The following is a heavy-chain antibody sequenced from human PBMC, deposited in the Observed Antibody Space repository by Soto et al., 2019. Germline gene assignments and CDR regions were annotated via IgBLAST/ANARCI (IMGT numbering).Heavy chain of an antibody. CDR2: MNPNSGNT. CDR1: GYTFTSYD. Sequence: ASVKVSCKASGYTFTSYDINWVRQATGQGLEWMGWMNPNSGNTGYAQKFQGRVTMTRNTSISTAYTELSSLRSEDTAVYYCARGPSRLRARLRVSWFDPWGQGTQVTVSA. D-gene: IGHD6-6*01. CDR3: ARGPSRLRARLRVSWFDP. J-gene: IGHJ5*02. V-gene: IGHV1-8*01.